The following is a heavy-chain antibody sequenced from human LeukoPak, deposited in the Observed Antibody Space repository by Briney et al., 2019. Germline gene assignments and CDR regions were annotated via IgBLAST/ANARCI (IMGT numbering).Heavy chain of an antibody. J-gene: IGHJ4*02. CDR2: IRYDGSNK. CDR1: GFTFSSYG. CDR3: AKKGGVSLYCSSTSCYPIIAAASNNYFDY. V-gene: IGHV3-30*02. D-gene: IGHD2-2*01. Sequence: GGSLRLSCAASGFTFSSYGMHWVRQAPGKGLEGVAFIRYDGSNKYYADSVKGRFTISRDNSKNTLYLKMNSLRAEDTAVYYCAKKGGVSLYCSSTSCYPIIAAASNNYFDYWGQGTLVTVSS.